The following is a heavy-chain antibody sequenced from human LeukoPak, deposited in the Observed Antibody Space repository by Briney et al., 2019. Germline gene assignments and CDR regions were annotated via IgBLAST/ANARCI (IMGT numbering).Heavy chain of an antibody. CDR1: GGSISSYY. CDR3: ARDIVVVPAASNGAFDI. J-gene: IGHJ3*02. CDR2: INHSGST. D-gene: IGHD2-2*01. Sequence: SETLSLTCTVSGGSISSYYWSWIRQPPGKGLEWIGEINHSGSTNYNPSLKSRVTISVDTSKNQFSLKLSSVTAADTAVYYCARDIVVVPAASNGAFDIWGQGTMVTVSS. V-gene: IGHV4-34*01.